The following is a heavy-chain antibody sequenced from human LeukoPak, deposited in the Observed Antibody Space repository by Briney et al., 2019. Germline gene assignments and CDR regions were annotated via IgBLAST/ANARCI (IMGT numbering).Heavy chain of an antibody. CDR3: AKTPTSFYYDSSGSQPFDI. D-gene: IGHD3-22*01. Sequence: GGSLRLSCAASGFTFSSYGMHWVRQAPGKGLEWVAVISYDGSNKYYADSVKGRFTISRDNSKNTLYLQMNSLRAEDTAVYYCAKTPTSFYYDSSGSQPFDIWGQGTMVTVSS. CDR2: ISYDGSNK. V-gene: IGHV3-30*18. CDR1: GFTFSSYG. J-gene: IGHJ3*02.